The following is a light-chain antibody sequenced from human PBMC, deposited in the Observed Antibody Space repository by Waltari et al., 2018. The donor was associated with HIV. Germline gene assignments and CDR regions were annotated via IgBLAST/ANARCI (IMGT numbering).Light chain of an antibody. V-gene: IGLV4-69*01. CDR3: QSWDADIHV. CDR2: LNGDGSH. CDR1: SGHTNYA. Sequence: QLVLTQSPSASASLGASVKLTCTLNSGHTNYAIAWHQQQPEKGPRYLMKLNGDGSHTKGDGIPDRFSGSSSGAERYLTISSLQSDDEADYSCQSWDADIHVFGGGTKLTVL. J-gene: IGLJ3*02.